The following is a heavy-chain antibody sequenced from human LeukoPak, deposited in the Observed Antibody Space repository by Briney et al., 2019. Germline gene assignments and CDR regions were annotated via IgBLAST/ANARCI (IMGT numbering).Heavy chain of an antibody. CDR2: ISAYNGNT. CDR3: ARDDDGDEDYYSYGMYV. Sequence: GASVKVCCKASGYTFTSYAISWVRQAPGQGLEWMGWISAYNGNTNYAQKLQGRVTMTTDTSTSTAYMELRSLRSDDTAVYYCARDDDGDEDYYSYGMYVWGKGTTVTVSS. CDR1: GYTFTSYA. J-gene: IGHJ6*04. D-gene: IGHD4-17*01. V-gene: IGHV1-18*04.